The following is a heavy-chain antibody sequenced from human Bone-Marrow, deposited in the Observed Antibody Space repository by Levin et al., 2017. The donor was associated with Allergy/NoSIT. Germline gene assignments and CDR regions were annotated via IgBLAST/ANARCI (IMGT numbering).Heavy chain of an antibody. CDR1: GFTFRANG. V-gene: IGHV3-33*01. Sequence: GESLKISCVASGFTFRANGMHWVRQAPGKGLEWLAVIWYDASKKDYADSVKGRFTISRDNSKNTLYLQMDSLRPDDTAVYYCARDRLQVNYYGMDVWGQGTTVTVSS. CDR3: ARDRLQVNYYGMDV. J-gene: IGHJ6*02. CDR2: IWYDASKK. D-gene: IGHD4-11*01.